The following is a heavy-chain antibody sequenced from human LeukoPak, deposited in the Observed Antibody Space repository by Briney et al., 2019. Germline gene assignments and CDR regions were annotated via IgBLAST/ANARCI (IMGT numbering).Heavy chain of an antibody. CDR2: INHSGST. D-gene: IGHD2-15*01. V-gene: IGHV4-34*01. J-gene: IGHJ4*02. CDR3: ASTYCSGGSCYSAVFDY. CDR1: GGSFSGYY. Sequence: SETLSLTCAVYGGSFSGYYWSWIRQPPGKGLEWIGEINHSGSTNYNPSLKSRVTISVDISKNQFSLKLSSVTAADTAVYYYASTYCSGGSCYSAVFDYWGQGTLVTVSS.